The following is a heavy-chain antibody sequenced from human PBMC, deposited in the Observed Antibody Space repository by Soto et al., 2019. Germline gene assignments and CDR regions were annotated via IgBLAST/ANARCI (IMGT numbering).Heavy chain of an antibody. D-gene: IGHD3-9*01. J-gene: IGHJ6*03. V-gene: IGHV1-69*02. Sequence: SVKVSCKASGGTFSSYTISWVRQAPGQGLEWMGRIIPILGIANYAQKFQGRVTITADKSTSTAYMELSSLRSEDTAVYYCARAGDILTGYSQRMYYYYYYMDVWGKGTTVTVSS. CDR2: IIPILGIA. CDR3: ARAGDILTGYSQRMYYYYYYMDV. CDR1: GGTFSSYT.